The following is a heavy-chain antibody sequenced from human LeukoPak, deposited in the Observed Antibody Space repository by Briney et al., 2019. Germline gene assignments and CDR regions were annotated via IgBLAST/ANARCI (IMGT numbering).Heavy chain of an antibody. J-gene: IGHJ4*02. V-gene: IGHV1-8*01. CDR1: GYTFTSYD. CDR3: ARRWLRSYYFDY. CDR2: MNPNSGNT. D-gene: IGHD5-12*01. Sequence: ASVKVSCKASGYTFTSYDINWVRQATGQGLEWMGWMNPNSGNTGYAQKLQGRVTMTTDTSTSTAYMELRSLRSDDTAVYYCARRWLRSYYFDYWGQGTLVTVSS.